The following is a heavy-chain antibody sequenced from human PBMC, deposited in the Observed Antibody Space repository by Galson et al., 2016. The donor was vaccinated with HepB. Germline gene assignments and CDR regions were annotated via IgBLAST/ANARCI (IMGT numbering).Heavy chain of an antibody. Sequence: PALVKPTQTLTLTCTFSGFSLSTSGMCVSWIRQPPGKAPEWLALITWDDYKSYSTSLKTRLTISKDTSKNEVVLTMTNMDPVDTATYYCARMRFRPWYVEDYWGQGTLVTVSS. CDR3: ARMRFRPWYVEDY. CDR2: ITWDDYK. J-gene: IGHJ4*02. CDR1: GFSLSTSGMC. V-gene: IGHV2-70*01. D-gene: IGHD6-13*01.